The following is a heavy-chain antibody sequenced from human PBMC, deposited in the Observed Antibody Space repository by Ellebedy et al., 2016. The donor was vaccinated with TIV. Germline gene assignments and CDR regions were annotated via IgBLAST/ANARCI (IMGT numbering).Heavy chain of an antibody. V-gene: IGHV4-39*01. CDR2: IYYSGST. CDR3: ATKPPTGRGYYFDY. D-gene: IGHD3-10*01. Sequence: MPSETLSLTCTVSGGSISSSSYYWGWIRQPPGKGLEWIGSIYYSGSTYYNPSLKSRVTISVDTSKNQFSLKLSSVTAADTAVYYCATKPPTGRGYYFDYWGQGTLVTVSS. CDR1: GGSISSSSYY. J-gene: IGHJ4*02.